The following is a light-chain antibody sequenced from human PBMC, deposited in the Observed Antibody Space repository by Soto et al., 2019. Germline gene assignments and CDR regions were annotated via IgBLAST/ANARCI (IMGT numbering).Light chain of an antibody. CDR1: SSNIGAGYD. J-gene: IGLJ2*01. CDR3: QSYDSSLSGHVV. Sequence: QSVLTQPPSVSGAPGHSVTISCTGSSSNIGAGYDVYWYQQLPGTAPKLLIYGNSNRPSGVPDRFSGSKSGTSASLAITWLQAEDEADYYCQSYDSSLSGHVVFGGGTKLTVL. V-gene: IGLV1-40*01. CDR2: GNS.